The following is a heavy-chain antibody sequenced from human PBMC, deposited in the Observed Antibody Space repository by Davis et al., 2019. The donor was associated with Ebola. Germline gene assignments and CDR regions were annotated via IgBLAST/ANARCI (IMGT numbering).Heavy chain of an antibody. CDR1: GFTFSSYA. CDR3: AKDYPPGSFVY. Sequence: GESLKISCAASGFTFSSYAMHWVRQAPGKGLEWVAVISYDGSNKYYADSVKGRFTISRDNSKNTLYLQMNSLRAEDTAVYYCAKDYPPGSFVYWGQGTLVTVSS. CDR2: ISYDGSNK. V-gene: IGHV3-30-3*01. J-gene: IGHJ4*02.